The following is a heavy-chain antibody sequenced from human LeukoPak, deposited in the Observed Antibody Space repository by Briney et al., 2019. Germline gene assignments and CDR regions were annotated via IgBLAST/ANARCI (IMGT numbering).Heavy chain of an antibody. V-gene: IGHV3-33*01. D-gene: IGHD6-6*01. CDR2: IWYDGSNK. J-gene: IGHJ6*02. CDR1: GFTFSSYG. Sequence: GGSLRLSCAASGFTFSSYGMHWVRQAPGKGLEWVAVIWYDGSNKYYADSVKGRFTISRDNSKNTLYLQMNSLRAEDTAVYYCARELVAATAHYYYYYGIDVWGQGTTVTVSS. CDR3: ARELVAATAHYYYYYGIDV.